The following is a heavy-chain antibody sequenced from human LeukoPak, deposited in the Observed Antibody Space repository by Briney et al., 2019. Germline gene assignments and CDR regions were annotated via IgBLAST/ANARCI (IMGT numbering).Heavy chain of an antibody. CDR2: ISSSSTI. Sequence: SGGSLRLSCAASGFTFSSYSMNWVRQAPGKGLEWVSYISSSSTIYYADSVKGRFTISRDNAKNSLYLQMNSLRAEDTAVYYCARDGDGMDVWGQGTTVTVSS. CDR3: ARDGDGMDV. CDR1: GFTFSSYS. V-gene: IGHV3-48*01. D-gene: IGHD3-16*01. J-gene: IGHJ6*02.